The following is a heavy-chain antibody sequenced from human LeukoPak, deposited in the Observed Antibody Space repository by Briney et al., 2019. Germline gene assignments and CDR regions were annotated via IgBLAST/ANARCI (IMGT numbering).Heavy chain of an antibody. CDR3: ARGGHFRHKWELNY. D-gene: IGHD1-26*01. V-gene: IGHV4-34*01. CDR1: GGSFSGYY. J-gene: IGHJ4*02. Sequence: SETLSLTCAVYGGSFSGYYWTWIRQPPGKGLEWIGEINHNGITNYNASLKSRVTISVDTSKNQFSLKLSSVTAADTAVYYCARGGHFRHKWELNYWGQGTLVTVSS. CDR2: INHNGIT.